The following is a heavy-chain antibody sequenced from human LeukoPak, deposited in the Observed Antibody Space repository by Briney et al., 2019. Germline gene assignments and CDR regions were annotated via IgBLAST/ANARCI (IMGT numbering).Heavy chain of an antibody. J-gene: IGHJ4*02. V-gene: IGHV2-5*01. CDR2: INWNDDK. CDR3: AHSLSYGLWSGYPTEPLYFDY. D-gene: IGHD3-3*01. CDR1: GFSVTTSGVT. Sequence: SGPTLVKPTRTLTLTCSFSGFSVTTSGVTVGWIRQPPGKALEWLALINWNDDKRYSPSLKSRLTITKDTSKTQVGLTMTNMDPVDTATYYCAHSLSYGLWSGYPTEPLYFDYWGQGTLVTVSS.